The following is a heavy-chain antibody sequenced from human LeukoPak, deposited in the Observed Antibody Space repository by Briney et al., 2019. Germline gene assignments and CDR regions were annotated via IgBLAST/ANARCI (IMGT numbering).Heavy chain of an antibody. Sequence: GGSLRLSRAPSGFTFSRHGMHWVRQAPGKGLEWVAIISNDGSRKYYAHSVEGRFTISRDNSKNTLYLQMDSLRAEDTAVYYCARDRAWNYFDYWGQGTLVTVSS. CDR1: GFTFSRHG. CDR3: ARDRAWNYFDY. J-gene: IGHJ4*02. V-gene: IGHV3-30*03. CDR2: ISNDGSRK. D-gene: IGHD3-3*01.